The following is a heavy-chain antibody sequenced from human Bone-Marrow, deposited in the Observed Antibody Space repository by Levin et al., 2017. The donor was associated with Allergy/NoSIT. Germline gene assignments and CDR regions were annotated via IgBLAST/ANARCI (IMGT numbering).Heavy chain of an antibody. J-gene: IGHJ4*02. CDR1: GFTFSSYW. CDR2: IKQDGSEK. CDR3: ARGLYYFDY. Sequence: GESLKISCAASGFTFSSYWMSWVRQAPGKGLEWVANIKQDGSEKYYVDSVKGRFTISRDNAKNSLYLQMNSLRAEDTAVYYCARGLYYFDYWGQGTLVTVSS. V-gene: IGHV3-7*01.